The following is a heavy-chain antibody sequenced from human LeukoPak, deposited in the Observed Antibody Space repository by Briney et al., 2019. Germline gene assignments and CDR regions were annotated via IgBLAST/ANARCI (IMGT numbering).Heavy chain of an antibody. CDR3: ARVHPWIQLSLFDY. J-gene: IGHJ4*02. CDR1: GGSISSSSYY. D-gene: IGHD5-18*01. CDR2: IYYSGST. V-gene: IGHV4-39*07. Sequence: PSETLSLTCTVSGGSISSSSYYWGWIRQPPGKGLEWIGSIYYSGSTYYNPSLKGRVTISVDTSKNQFSLKLSSVTAADTAVYYCARVHPWIQLSLFDYWGQGTLVTVSS.